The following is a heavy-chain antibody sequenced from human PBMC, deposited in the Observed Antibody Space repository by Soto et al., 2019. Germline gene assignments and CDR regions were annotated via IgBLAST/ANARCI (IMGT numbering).Heavy chain of an antibody. Sequence: QVQLQQWGAGLLKPSETLSLTCAVYGGSFSGYQWSWIRQTPGKGLEWIGEINDSGNINYNPSLRVGVPIWRTRPRRRTSRRRGPGPAATPALNSWPGGLFFCSGKYPRRGAYSSTLEVWGQGTTSPSPQ. CDR3: PGGLFFCSGKYPRRGAYSSTLEV. J-gene: IGHJ6*01. D-gene: IGHD3-10*02. CDR1: GGSFSGYQ. CDR2: INDSGNI. V-gene: IGHV4-34*01.